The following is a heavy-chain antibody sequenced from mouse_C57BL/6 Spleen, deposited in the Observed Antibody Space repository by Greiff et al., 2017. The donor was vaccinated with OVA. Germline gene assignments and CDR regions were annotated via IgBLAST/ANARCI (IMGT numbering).Heavy chain of an antibody. D-gene: IGHD1-1*01. CDR2: ISYDGSN. J-gene: IGHJ1*03. V-gene: IGHV3-6*01. Sequence: EVQRVESGPGLVKPSQSLSLTCSVTGYSITSGYYWNWIRQFPGNKLEWMGYISYDGSNNYNPSLKNRISITRDTSKNQFFLKLNSVTTEDTATYYCARDSHYYGSSPYWYFDVWGTGTTVTVSS. CDR3: ARDSHYYGSSPYWYFDV. CDR1: GYSITSGYY.